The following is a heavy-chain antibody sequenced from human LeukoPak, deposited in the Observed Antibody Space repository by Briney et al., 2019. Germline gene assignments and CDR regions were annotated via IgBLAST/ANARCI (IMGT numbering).Heavy chain of an antibody. V-gene: IGHV4-4*07. CDR2: ISTSGST. CDR3: ARDCPAGWRYREYYFDY. Sequence: SETLSLTCTVSGGSISSYYWSWIRQPPGKGLEWIGRISTSGSTNYNPSLKSRVTMSVDTSKNQFSLKLTSVSAADTAVYYCARDCPAGWRYREYYFDYWGQGTLVTVSS. CDR1: GGSISSYY. D-gene: IGHD3-10*01. J-gene: IGHJ4*02.